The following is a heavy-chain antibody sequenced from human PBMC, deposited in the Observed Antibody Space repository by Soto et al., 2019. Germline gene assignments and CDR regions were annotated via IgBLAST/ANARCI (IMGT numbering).Heavy chain of an antibody. CDR2: ISWNSGTI. CDR1: GFTFDDYA. J-gene: IGHJ4*02. CDR3: AKDIAYSSGGYFDY. D-gene: IGHD6-19*01. Sequence: GGSLRLSCAASGFTFDDYAMHWVRQAPGKGLEWASGISWNSGTIGYADSVKGRFTISRDNAKNSLYLQMNSLRVEDTALFYCAKDIAYSSGGYFDYWGQGTLVTVSS. V-gene: IGHV3-9*01.